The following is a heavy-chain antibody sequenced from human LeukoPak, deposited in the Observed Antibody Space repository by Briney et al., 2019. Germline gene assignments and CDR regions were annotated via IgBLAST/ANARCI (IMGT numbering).Heavy chain of an antibody. V-gene: IGHV4-30-2*01. J-gene: IGHJ4*02. CDR3: ARAATGGWFGELLYFDY. CDR1: GGSISSGGYS. D-gene: IGHD3-10*01. Sequence: SETLSLTCAVSGGSISSGGYSWSWVRQPPGKGLEWIGYIYHSGSTYYNPSLKSRVTISVDRSKNQFSLKLSSVTAADTAVYYCARAATGGWFGELLYFDYWGQGTLVTVSS. CDR2: IYHSGST.